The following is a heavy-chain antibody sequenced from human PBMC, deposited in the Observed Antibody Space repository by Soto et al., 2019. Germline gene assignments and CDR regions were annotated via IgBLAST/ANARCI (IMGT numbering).Heavy chain of an antibody. CDR1: GFIFSEST. J-gene: IGHJ4*02. V-gene: IGHV3-64D*06. Sequence: GGSLRLSCSASGFIFSESTIYWVRQVPGKGLEAISAVSTSGRSTYYADSVKDRFTISRDNSKNTLFLQMGSLRPEDAAIYYCVKQAHGLDGIAFDYWGQGTQVTVSS. D-gene: IGHD3-16*01. CDR3: VKQAHGLDGIAFDY. CDR2: VSTSGRST.